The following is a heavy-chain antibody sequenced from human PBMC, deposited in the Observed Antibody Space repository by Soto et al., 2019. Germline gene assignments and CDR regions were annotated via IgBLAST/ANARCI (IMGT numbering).Heavy chain of an antibody. V-gene: IGHV4-59*01. CDR1: GGSISSYY. Sequence: PSETLSLTCTVSGGSISSYYWSWIRQPPGKGLEGIGYIYYSGSTNYNPSLKSRVTISVDTSKNQFSLKLSSVTAADAAVYYCARMRNILTGYPGPFDYWGQGTLVTVSS. D-gene: IGHD3-9*01. CDR2: IYYSGST. CDR3: ARMRNILTGYPGPFDY. J-gene: IGHJ4*02.